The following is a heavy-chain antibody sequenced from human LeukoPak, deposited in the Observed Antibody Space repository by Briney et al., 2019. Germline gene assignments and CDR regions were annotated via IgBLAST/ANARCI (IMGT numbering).Heavy chain of an antibody. CDR1: GFTFSSYS. V-gene: IGHV3-30*03. J-gene: IGHJ4*02. CDR2: ISYDGSNK. CDR3: ARDSLYGSGSYYGY. D-gene: IGHD3-10*01. Sequence: GGSLRLSCAASGFTFSSYSMNWVRQAPGKGLEWVAVISYDGSNKYYAGSVKGRFTISRDNSKNTLYLQMDSLRAEDTAVYYCARDSLYGSGSYYGYWGQGTLVTVSS.